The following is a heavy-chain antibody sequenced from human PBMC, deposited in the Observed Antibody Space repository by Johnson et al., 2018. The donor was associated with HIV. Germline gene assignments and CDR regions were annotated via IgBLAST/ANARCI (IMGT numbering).Heavy chain of an antibody. D-gene: IGHD3-3*01. Sequence: LVESGGGVVQPGRSPRLSCAASGFTFSDYGMHWVRKAPGKGLEWVTVISYDGSNKYYADSVKGRFTISRDNSRNTLYLQMNSLRAEDTAVYYCAKEMESGDEWAFDIWGQGTMVTVSS. CDR2: ISYDGSNK. CDR1: GFTFSDYG. J-gene: IGHJ3*02. V-gene: IGHV3-30*18. CDR3: AKEMESGDEWAFDI.